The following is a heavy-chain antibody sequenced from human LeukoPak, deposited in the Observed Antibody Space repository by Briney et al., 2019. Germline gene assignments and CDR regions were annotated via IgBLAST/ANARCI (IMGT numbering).Heavy chain of an antibody. J-gene: IGHJ4*02. V-gene: IGHV3-9*01. Sequence: ESGGSLRLSCAASGFTFDEYTIHWVRQAPGKGLEWVSGIGWNSGTIRYADSVKGRFTISRDNAKNSLYLQVTSLRVEDTAFYYCAKGSTAHFTGYPPIEFWGQGTLVAVSS. CDR1: GFTFDEYT. D-gene: IGHD3-9*01. CDR3: AKGSTAHFTGYPPIEF. CDR2: IGWNSGTI.